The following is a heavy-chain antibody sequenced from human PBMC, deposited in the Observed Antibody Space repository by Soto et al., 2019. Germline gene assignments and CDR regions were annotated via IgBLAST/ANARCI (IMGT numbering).Heavy chain of an antibody. D-gene: IGHD2-8*02. J-gene: IGHJ4*02. V-gene: IGHV4-61*08. Sequence: SETLSLTCSVSGGSISSGGYYWSWIRQHPGKGLEWIGYIYYSGITDYNPSLKSRVTISVDTSKSQFSLKLSSVTAADTAVYYCARGGGVYYFDYWGQGTLVTVSS. CDR1: GGSISSGGYY. CDR3: ARGGGVYYFDY. CDR2: IYYSGIT.